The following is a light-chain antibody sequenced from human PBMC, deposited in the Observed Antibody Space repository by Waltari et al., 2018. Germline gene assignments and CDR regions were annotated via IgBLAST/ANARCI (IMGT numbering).Light chain of an antibody. CDR2: DAS. J-gene: IGKJ1*01. V-gene: IGKV1-5*01. CDR1: QNINRW. CDR3: QQYNSYST. Sequence: DIQMTQSPSTLSASVGARVTITCRPSQNINRWLAWYTQKPGKAPNLLIYDASSLESGVPSRFSGSGSGTEFTLTISSLQADDFATYYCQQYNSYSTFAQGTKVEIK.